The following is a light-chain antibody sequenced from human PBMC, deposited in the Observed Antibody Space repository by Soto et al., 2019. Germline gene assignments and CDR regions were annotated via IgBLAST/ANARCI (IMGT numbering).Light chain of an antibody. CDR2: SNN. CDR1: SSNIGSNT. V-gene: IGLV1-44*01. CDR3: AAWDDSLNGRGV. J-gene: IGLJ3*02. Sequence: QSVLTQPPSASGTPGQRVTISCSGSSSNIGSNTVNWYQQLPGTAPKLLIYSNNQRPSGVPDRFSGSRSGTSASLAISGLQSEDESDYSCAAWDDSLNGRGVFGGGTQLTVL.